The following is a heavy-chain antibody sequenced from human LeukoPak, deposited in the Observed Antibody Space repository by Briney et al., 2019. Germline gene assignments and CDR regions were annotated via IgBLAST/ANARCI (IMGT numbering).Heavy chain of an antibody. CDR1: GHTFDDYG. V-gene: IGHV3-20*04. CDR3: ASVGGAAAGDY. Sequence: GGSLRLSCAASGHTFDDYGMSWVRQAPGMGLEWVSGSNWNGGSTGYADSVKGRFTISRDNAKNSLYLQMNSLRSEDTALYYCASVGGAAAGDYWGQGTLVTVSS. D-gene: IGHD6-13*01. J-gene: IGHJ4*02. CDR2: SNWNGGST.